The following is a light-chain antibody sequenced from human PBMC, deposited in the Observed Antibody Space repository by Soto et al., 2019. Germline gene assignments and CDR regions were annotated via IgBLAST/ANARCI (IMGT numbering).Light chain of an antibody. CDR3: SSYAASNNFYFV. J-gene: IGLJ3*02. Sequence: QSALTQPPSASGSPGXSVTISCTGTSSDVGGYNYVSWYQQYPGRAPKLMIYEVTKRPSGVPDRFSGSKSGNTASLTVSGLQAEDEADYYCSSYAASNNFYFVFGGGTKLTVL. CDR2: EVT. V-gene: IGLV2-8*01. CDR1: SSDVGGYNY.